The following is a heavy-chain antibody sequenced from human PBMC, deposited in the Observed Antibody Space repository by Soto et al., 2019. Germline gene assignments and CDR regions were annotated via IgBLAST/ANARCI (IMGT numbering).Heavy chain of an antibody. V-gene: IGHV4-4*07. J-gene: IGHJ5*02. D-gene: IGHD2-21*01. CDR2: VYARGAT. Sequence: PSETLSLTCSVSGASITSHYWNWIRQSAGEGLQWIGRVYARGATNYNPSLKSRVTISGDTSKNQFSLKLTSVTAADTAVYYCARLRIATNNYKWFDPWGQGTLVTVSS. CDR3: ARLRIATNNYKWFDP. CDR1: GASITSHY.